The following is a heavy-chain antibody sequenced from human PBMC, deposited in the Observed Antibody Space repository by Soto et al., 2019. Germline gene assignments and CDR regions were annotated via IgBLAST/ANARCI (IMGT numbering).Heavy chain of an antibody. V-gene: IGHV4-39*01. J-gene: IGHJ4*02. Sequence: SETLSLTCTVSGGSISSSSYYWGWIRQPPGKGLEWIGSIYYSGSTYYNPSLKSRVTISVDTSKNQFSLKLSSVTAADTAVYYCARHNGAVLWFGELLGGVETRDYWGQGTLVTVSS. CDR1: GGSISSSSYY. CDR3: ARHNGAVLWFGELLGGVETRDY. D-gene: IGHD3-10*01. CDR2: IYYSGST.